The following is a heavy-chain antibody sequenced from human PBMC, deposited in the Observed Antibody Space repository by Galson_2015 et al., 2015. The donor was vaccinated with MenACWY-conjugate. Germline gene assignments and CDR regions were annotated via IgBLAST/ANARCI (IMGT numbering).Heavy chain of an antibody. J-gene: IGHJ5*02. CDR3: ARDGMRPYSNCAPSPFDP. V-gene: IGHV3-33*01. D-gene: IGHD4-11*01. CDR1: GFTFSSYG. Sequence: SLRLSCAASGFTFSSYGMHWVRQAPGKGLEWVAVIWYDGSNKYYADSVKGRFTISRDNSKNTLYLQMNSLRAEDTAVYYCARDGMRPYSNCAPSPFDPWGQGTLVTVSS. CDR2: IWYDGSNK.